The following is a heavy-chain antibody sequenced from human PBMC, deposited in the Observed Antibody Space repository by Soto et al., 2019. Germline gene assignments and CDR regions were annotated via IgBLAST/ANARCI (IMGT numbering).Heavy chain of an antibody. J-gene: IGHJ4*02. CDR2: ISGNDDST. D-gene: IGHD6-13*01. CDR3: AKDLSRSRLFVFDY. CDR1: EFTLNHYA. V-gene: IGHV3-23*01. Sequence: GGSLRLSCVASEFTLNHYAMSWIRQAPGKGLEWVSGISGNDDSTYYADSVKGRCIISRDNSKNTLDLQMNSLRAQDTAVYYCAKDLSRSRLFVFDYWGQGXRVTVYS.